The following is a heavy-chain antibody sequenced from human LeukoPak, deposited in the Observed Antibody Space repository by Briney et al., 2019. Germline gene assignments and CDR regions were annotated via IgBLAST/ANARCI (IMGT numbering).Heavy chain of an antibody. V-gene: IGHV4-39*07. CDR1: GGSISSGSYY. Sequence: SETLSLTCTVSGGSISSGSYYWSWIRQPPGKGLEWIGEISHSGSTNYSPSLKSRVSFSMDKSKNQFSLKLTSVTAADTAVYYCARGHSLDAYRGYDYWGRGTLVTVSS. CDR2: ISHSGST. J-gene: IGHJ4*02. CDR3: ARGHSLDAYRGYDY. D-gene: IGHD5-12*01.